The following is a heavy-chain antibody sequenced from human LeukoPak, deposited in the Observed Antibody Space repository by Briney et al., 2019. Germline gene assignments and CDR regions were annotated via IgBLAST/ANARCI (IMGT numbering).Heavy chain of an antibody. V-gene: IGHV4-59*01. CDR2: IYYSGST. CDR3: ATDTNYYYGMDV. J-gene: IGHJ6*02. Sequence: SSETLSLTCTVSGGSISSYYWSWIRQPPGKGLEWIGYIYYSGSTNYNPSLKSRVTISVDTSKNQLSLKLSSVTAADTAVYYCATDTNYYYGMDVWGQGTTVTVSS. CDR1: GGSISSYY.